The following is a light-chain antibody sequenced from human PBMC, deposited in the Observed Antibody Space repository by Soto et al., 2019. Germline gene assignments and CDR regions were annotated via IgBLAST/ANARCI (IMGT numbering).Light chain of an antibody. CDR1: QSVLSTSNNKNY. Sequence: DIVMAQSPDSLAVSLGERATVNCKSSQSVLSTSNNKNYLAWYQQKPGQPPKALIYWASTRESGVPDRFSGSRSGTDFTLTINSLQAEDVAVYYCQQYYSSLHTFGQGTKLEIK. CDR3: QQYYSSLHT. J-gene: IGKJ2*01. V-gene: IGKV4-1*01. CDR2: WAS.